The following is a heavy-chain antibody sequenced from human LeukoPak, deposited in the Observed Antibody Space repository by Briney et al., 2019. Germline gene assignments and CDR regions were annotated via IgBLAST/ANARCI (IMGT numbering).Heavy chain of an antibody. CDR1: GFTFSTYS. CDR2: ISSGSSYI. Sequence: GGSLRLSCAASGFTFSTYSMNWVRQAPGKGLEWVSSISSGSSYIYYADSVRGRFTISRDNAKNSLYLQMNSLRAEDTAVYYCARVYRNEEDFWTPNNYMDVWGKGTTVTVSS. D-gene: IGHD3/OR15-3a*01. CDR3: ARVYRNEEDFWTPNNYMDV. V-gene: IGHV3-21*01. J-gene: IGHJ6*04.